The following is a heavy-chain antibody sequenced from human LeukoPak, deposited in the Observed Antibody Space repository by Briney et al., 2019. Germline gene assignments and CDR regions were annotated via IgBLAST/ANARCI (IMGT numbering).Heavy chain of an antibody. Sequence: GGSLRLSRAASAFIFSDSAMHWVRQASGKGLEWVGRIRSKANSYATEYAASVKGRFTISRDDSKNTAYLQMNSLKTEDTAVYYCTTGGGDYGDYDDLLDSWGQGTLVTVSS. CDR1: AFIFSDSA. CDR3: TTGGGDYGDYDDLLDS. J-gene: IGHJ4*02. CDR2: IRSKANSYAT. D-gene: IGHD4-17*01. V-gene: IGHV3-73*01.